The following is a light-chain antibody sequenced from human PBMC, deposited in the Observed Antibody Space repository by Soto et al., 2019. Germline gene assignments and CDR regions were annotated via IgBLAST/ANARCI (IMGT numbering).Light chain of an antibody. CDR2: AAS. CDR1: QGISSY. CDR3: QQLNSSPWT. J-gene: IGKJ1*01. Sequence: DIQWTQSPSFLSASVGDRVTITCRASQGISSYLAWYQQKPGSAPKLLIYAASTLQSGVPSTFSGSGSGTEFTLKISSLQNEDFDTYYCQQLNSSPWTFGQGTKVEIK. V-gene: IGKV1-9*01.